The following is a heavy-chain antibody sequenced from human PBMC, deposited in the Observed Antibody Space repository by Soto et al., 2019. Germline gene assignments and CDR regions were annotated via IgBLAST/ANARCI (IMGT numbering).Heavy chain of an antibody. J-gene: IGHJ4*02. Sequence: GGSLRLSCDTSGFTFSNYVMTWVRQAPGRGLEWVSSISGSGDSRSYADSVKGRFTISRDNSKNTLYLQMNSLRAEDTAVYYCAKGQFWREAYYFDYWGQGTLVTVPQ. V-gene: IGHV3-23*01. D-gene: IGHD3-3*01. CDR3: AKGQFWREAYYFDY. CDR2: ISGSGDSR. CDR1: GFTFSNYV.